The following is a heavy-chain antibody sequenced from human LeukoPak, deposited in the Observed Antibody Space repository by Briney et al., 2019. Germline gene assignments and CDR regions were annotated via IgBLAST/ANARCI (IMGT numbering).Heavy chain of an antibody. CDR1: GGSVSSGSYY. Sequence: SETLSLTCTVSGGSVSSGSYYWSWIRQPPGKGLEWIGYIYYSGSTNYNPSLKSRVTISVDTSKNQFSLKLSSVTAADTAVYYCAREGGIAAAGASYDYWGQGTLVTVSS. V-gene: IGHV4-61*01. J-gene: IGHJ4*02. CDR2: IYYSGST. CDR3: AREGGIAAAGASYDY. D-gene: IGHD6-13*01.